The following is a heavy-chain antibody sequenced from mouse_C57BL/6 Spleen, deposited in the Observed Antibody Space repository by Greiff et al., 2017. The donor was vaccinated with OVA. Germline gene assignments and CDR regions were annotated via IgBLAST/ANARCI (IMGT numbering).Heavy chain of an antibody. D-gene: IGHD4-1*01. J-gene: IGHJ4*01. CDR2: SRNKANDYTT. Sequence: EVNLVESGGGLVQSGRSLRLSCATSGFTFSDFYMEWVRQAPGKGLEWIAASRNKANDYTTEYSASVKGRFIVSRDTSQSILYLQMNALRAEDTAIYYCAREATGYAMDYWGQGTSVTVSS. V-gene: IGHV7-1*01. CDR1: GFTFSDFY. CDR3: AREATGYAMDY.